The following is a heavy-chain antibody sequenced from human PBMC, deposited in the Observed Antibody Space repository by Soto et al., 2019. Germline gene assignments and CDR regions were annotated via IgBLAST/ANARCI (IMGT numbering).Heavy chain of an antibody. D-gene: IGHD2-15*01. V-gene: IGHV3-21*01. CDR1: GGPFISYS. Sequence: GGSLRLSCAASGGPFISYSMNWVRQAPGKGLEWVSSISSSSSYIYYADSVKGRFTISRDNAKNSLYLQMNSLRAEDTAVYYCATLGVDWTNLGYCSGGSCPTADYWGQGTLVTVSS. CDR3: ATLGVDWTNLGYCSGGSCPTADY. J-gene: IGHJ4*02. CDR2: ISSSSSYI.